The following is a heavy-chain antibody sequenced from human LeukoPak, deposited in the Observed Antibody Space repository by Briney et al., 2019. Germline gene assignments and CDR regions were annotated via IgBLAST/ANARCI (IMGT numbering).Heavy chain of an antibody. V-gene: IGHV3-30-3*01. CDR2: ISYDGSNK. Sequence: GGSLRLSCAASGFTLSGYAMHWVRQAPGKGLEWVAIISYDGSNKYYADSVKGRFTISRDNSKNTLYLQMNSLRAEDTAVYYCAREPYYYDTKALGYWGQGTLVTVSS. CDR1: GFTLSGYA. CDR3: AREPYYYDTKALGY. D-gene: IGHD3-22*01. J-gene: IGHJ4*02.